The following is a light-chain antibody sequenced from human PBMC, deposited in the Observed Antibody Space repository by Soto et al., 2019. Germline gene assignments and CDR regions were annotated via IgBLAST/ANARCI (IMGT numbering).Light chain of an antibody. CDR2: DAS. J-gene: IGKJ1*01. Sequence: DIQMTQSPSTLSASVGDRVTITCRASQSVFSWLAWYQQKPGTAPKLLIYDASTLEAGVPSRFRGSGSGTEFTLTIGGLQPDDFATYHCQQYSSLSWSLGQGTKVEVK. CDR1: QSVFSW. CDR3: QQYSSLSWS. V-gene: IGKV1-5*01.